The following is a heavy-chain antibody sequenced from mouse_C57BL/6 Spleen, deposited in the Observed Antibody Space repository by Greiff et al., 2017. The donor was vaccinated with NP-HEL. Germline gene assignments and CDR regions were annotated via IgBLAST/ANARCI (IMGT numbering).Heavy chain of an antibody. D-gene: IGHD1-1*01. CDR3: AREGIYYGSSYDYYAMDY. J-gene: IGHJ4*01. V-gene: IGHV1-54*01. Sequence: QVQLQQSGAELVRPGTSVKVSCKASGYAFTNYLIEWVKQRPGQGLEWIGVINPGSGGTNYNEKFKGKATLTADKSSSTAYMQRSSLTSEDSAVYFCAREGIYYGSSYDYYAMDYWGQGTSVTVSS. CDR1: GYAFTNYL. CDR2: INPGSGGT.